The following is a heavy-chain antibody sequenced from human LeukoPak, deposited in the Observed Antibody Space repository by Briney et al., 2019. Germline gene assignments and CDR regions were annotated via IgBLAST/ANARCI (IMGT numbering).Heavy chain of an antibody. CDR1: GGSISSGGDS. D-gene: IGHD3-10*01. CDR3: ARRGYGSGSYYPDY. Sequence: SQTLSLTCAVSGGSISSGGDSWSWIRQPPGKGLEWIGYIYHSGSTYYNPSLKSRVTISVDTSKNQFSLKLSSVTAADTAVYYCARRGYGSGSYYPDYWGQGTLVTVSS. J-gene: IGHJ4*02. V-gene: IGHV4-30-2*03. CDR2: IYHSGST.